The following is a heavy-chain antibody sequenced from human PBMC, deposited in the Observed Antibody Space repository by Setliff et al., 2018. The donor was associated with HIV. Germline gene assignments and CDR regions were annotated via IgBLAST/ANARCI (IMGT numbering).Heavy chain of an antibody. Sequence: TGGSLRLSCAASGLTFSSYTMNWVRQAPGKGLEWVSSISSSSSFIYYADSVRGRFTVSRDNAKNLVFLQMSSLRAEDTAAYYCARDPGSSSFDYWGQGTPVTVS. CDR3: ARDPGSSSFDY. V-gene: IGHV3-21*04. CDR2: ISSSSSFI. D-gene: IGHD6-19*01. J-gene: IGHJ4*02. CDR1: GLTFSSYT.